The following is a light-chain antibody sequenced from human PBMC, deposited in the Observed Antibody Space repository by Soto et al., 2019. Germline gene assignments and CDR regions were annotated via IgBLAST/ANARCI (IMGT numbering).Light chain of an antibody. CDR1: QTISTY. CDR2: DAS. V-gene: IGKV1-39*01. Sequence: DIQITQSLASMSASVLYRVTIMFGASQTISTYLNWYQQKPGKAPRLLIYDASSLLSGVPSRFSGSGSGTDFTLTIAGLQPEDFSTYYCQQSDSTPYTFGQGTKVDIK. CDR3: QQSDSTPYT. J-gene: IGKJ2*01.